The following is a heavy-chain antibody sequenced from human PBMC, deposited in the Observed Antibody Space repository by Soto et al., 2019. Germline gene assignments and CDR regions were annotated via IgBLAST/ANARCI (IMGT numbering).Heavy chain of an antibody. V-gene: IGHV1-18*04. CDR2: ISAYNGNT. Sequence: GASVKVSCMASGYPFTSYGISWVRQAPGQGLEWMGWISAYNGNTNYAQKLQGRVTMTTDTSTSTAYMELRRLRSDDTAVYYCARGSGGSGSYILYNWFDPWDQGTLVTVSS. D-gene: IGHD3-10*01. CDR1: GYPFTSYG. J-gene: IGHJ5*02. CDR3: ARGSGGSGSYILYNWFDP.